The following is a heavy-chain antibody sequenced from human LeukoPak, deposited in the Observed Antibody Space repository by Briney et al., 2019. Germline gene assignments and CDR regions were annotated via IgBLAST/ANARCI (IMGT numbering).Heavy chain of an antibody. J-gene: IGHJ4*02. CDR2: IYPGDSDT. CDR3: ARPHRMPFGELV. D-gene: IGHD3-10*01. CDR1: GYSFTAYW. Sequence: PGESLKISCKASGYSFTAYWVAWVRQMPGKGLEWMGIIYPGDSDTRYSPSFQGQVTISADKSISTAYLQWSSLKASDTAMYYCARPHRMPFGELVWGQGTLVTVSS. V-gene: IGHV5-51*01.